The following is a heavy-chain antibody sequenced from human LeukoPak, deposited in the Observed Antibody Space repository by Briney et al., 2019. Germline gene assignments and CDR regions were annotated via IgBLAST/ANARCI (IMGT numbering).Heavy chain of an antibody. CDR3: ARVGHCSSTACFIDY. Sequence: GGFLRLSCAASGXTFSHYWMHWVRQAPGKGLVWVSRIESDGGRTDYADSLKGRFTISRDNAKNTLYLEMNSLRAEDTAVYYCARVGHCSSTACFIDYWGQGTLVTVSS. CDR2: IESDGGRT. CDR1: GXTFSHYW. D-gene: IGHD2-2*01. V-gene: IGHV3-74*01. J-gene: IGHJ4*02.